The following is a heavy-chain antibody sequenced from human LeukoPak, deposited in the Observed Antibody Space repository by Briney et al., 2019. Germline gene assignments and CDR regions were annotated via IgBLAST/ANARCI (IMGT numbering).Heavy chain of an antibody. CDR3: ARRYCSGGSCYSAGSYGMDV. CDR2: INAYNGNT. J-gene: IGHJ6*02. D-gene: IGHD2-15*01. Sequence: ASVKVSCTASGYTFTNYGFSWVRQAPGQGLEWMGWINAYNGNTNYAQKLQGRVTMTTDTSTNTAYMELRSLTSDDTAVYYCARRYCSGGSCYSAGSYGMDVWGQGTTVTVSS. V-gene: IGHV1-18*01. CDR1: GYTFTNYG.